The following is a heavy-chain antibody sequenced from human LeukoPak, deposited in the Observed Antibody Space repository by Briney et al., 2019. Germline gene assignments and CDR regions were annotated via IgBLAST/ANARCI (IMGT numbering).Heavy chain of an antibody. Sequence: TSETLSLTCTVSGXSISSSSDYWGWIRQPPGKGLEWIGSIHYSGSTYYNPSLKSRVTISVDTSKNQFSLKLSSVTAADTAVYYCARHTRYYDSSGYLGTWGQGTLVTVSS. J-gene: IGHJ5*02. D-gene: IGHD3-22*01. CDR2: IHYSGST. CDR1: GXSISSSSDY. V-gene: IGHV4-39*01. CDR3: ARHTRYYDSSGYLGT.